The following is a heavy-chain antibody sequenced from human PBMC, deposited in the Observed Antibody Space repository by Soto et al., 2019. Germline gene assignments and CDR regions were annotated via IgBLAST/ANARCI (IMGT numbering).Heavy chain of an antibody. Sequence: GASVKVSCTASGFTFTSSAMQWVRQARGQRLEWIGWIVVGSGNTNYAQKFQERVTITRDMSTSTAYMELSSLRSEDTAVYYCAAESYYYDSSGYPDYYYGMDVWGQGTTVTVSS. V-gene: IGHV1-58*02. J-gene: IGHJ6*02. D-gene: IGHD3-22*01. CDR1: GFTFTSSA. CDR2: IVVGSGNT. CDR3: AAESYYYDSSGYPDYYYGMDV.